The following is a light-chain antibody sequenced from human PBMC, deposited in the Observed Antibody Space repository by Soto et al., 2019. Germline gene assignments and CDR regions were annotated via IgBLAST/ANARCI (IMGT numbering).Light chain of an antibody. V-gene: IGKV1-5*01. CDR2: DVS. CDR1: QSINGW. Sequence: DIQMTQSPSTLSAPVGDRVTITCRASQSINGWLAWYQQKPGKAPKLLIYDVSTLQSGVPSRFSGSGSGTDFTLTISSLQPEDFATYYCQQYDTYPLTFGQGTRPEIK. J-gene: IGKJ5*01. CDR3: QQYDTYPLT.